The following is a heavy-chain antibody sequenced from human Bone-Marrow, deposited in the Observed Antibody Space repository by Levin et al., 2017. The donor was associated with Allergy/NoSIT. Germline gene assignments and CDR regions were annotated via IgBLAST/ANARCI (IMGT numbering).Heavy chain of an antibody. V-gene: IGHV3-74*01. J-gene: IGHJ6*03. CDR2: INSDGSST. Sequence: GGSLRLSCAASGFTFSSYWMHWVRQAPGKGLVWVSRINSDGSSTSYADSVKGRFTISRDNDKNTLYLQMNSLRAEDTAVYYCAREYYYYYYYMDVWGKGTTVTVSS. CDR1: GFTFSSYW. CDR3: AREYYYYYYYMDV.